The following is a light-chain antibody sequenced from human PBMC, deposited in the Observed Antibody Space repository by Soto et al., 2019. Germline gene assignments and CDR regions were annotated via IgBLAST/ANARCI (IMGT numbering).Light chain of an antibody. Sequence: DIQMTQSPSTLSASVGDRVIITCWASQSISAWLAWYQQKPGKAPKLLINKASNLQSGVPSRFSGSGSGTEFTLTISGLQPDDFATYYCQQYDSNPLTFGGGTKVEI. V-gene: IGKV1-5*03. J-gene: IGKJ4*01. CDR1: QSISAW. CDR3: QQYDSNPLT. CDR2: KAS.